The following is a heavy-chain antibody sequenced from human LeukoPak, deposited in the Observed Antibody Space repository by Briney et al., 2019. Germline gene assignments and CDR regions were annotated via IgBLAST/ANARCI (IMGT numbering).Heavy chain of an antibody. CDR1: GYTFTSYG. D-gene: IGHD5-18*01. J-gene: IGHJ4*02. Sequence: ASVKVSCKASGYTFTSYGISWVRQDPGQGLEWMGWISAYNGNTNYAQKLQGRVAMTTDTSTSTAYMELRSLRSDDTAVYYCARDLPYSYGYANYFDYWGQGTLVTVSS. CDR2: ISAYNGNT. V-gene: IGHV1-18*01. CDR3: ARDLPYSYGYANYFDY.